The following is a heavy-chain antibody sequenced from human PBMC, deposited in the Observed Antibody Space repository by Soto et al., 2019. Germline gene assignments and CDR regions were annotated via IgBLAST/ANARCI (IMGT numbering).Heavy chain of an antibody. Sequence: QVQLVESGGGVVQPGRSLRLSCAASGFTFSSYGMHWVRQAPGKGLEWVAVILYDGSNKYYADSVKGRFTISRDNSKNTLYLHMNSLRAEDTAVYYCARDSCSGGSCYFDYWGQGTLVTVSS. CDR3: ARDSCSGGSCYFDY. CDR1: GFTFSSYG. D-gene: IGHD2-15*01. V-gene: IGHV3-33*01. J-gene: IGHJ4*02. CDR2: ILYDGSNK.